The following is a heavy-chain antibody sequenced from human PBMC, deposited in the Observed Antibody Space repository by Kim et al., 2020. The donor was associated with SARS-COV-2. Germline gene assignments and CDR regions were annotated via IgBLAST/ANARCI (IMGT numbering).Heavy chain of an antibody. D-gene: IGHD6-13*01. J-gene: IGHJ4*02. CDR1: GGSVSSGSYY. CDR2: IYYSGST. CDR3: AAGYTYYFDY. V-gene: IGHV4-61*01. Sequence: SETLSLTCTVSGGSVSSGSYYWSWIRQPPGKGLEWIGYIYYSGSTNYNPSLKSRVTISVDTSKNQFSLKLSSVTAADTAVYYCAAGYTYYFDYWGQGTLVTVSS.